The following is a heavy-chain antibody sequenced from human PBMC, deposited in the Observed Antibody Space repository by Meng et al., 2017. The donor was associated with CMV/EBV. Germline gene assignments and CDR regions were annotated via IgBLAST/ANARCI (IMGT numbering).Heavy chain of an antibody. CDR3: ARAGYDFWSGSPPRGWFDP. V-gene: IGHV4-59*01. CDR2: IYYSGST. Sequence: SETLSLTCTVSGGSISSYYWSWIRQPPGKGLEWIGYIYYSGSTNYNPSLKSRVTISVDTYKNQFSLKLSSVTAADTAVYYCARAGYDFWSGSPPRGWFDPWGQGTLVTVSS. J-gene: IGHJ5*02. D-gene: IGHD3-3*01. CDR1: GGSISSYY.